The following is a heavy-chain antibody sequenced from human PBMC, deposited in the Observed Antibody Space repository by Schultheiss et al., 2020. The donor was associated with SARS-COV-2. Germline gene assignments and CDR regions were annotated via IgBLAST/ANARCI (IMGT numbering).Heavy chain of an antibody. CDR2: IYYSGST. J-gene: IGHJ4*02. CDR1: GGSISGSSNY. Sequence: SETLSLTCNVSGGSISGSSNYWGWIRQPPGKGLELIASIYYSGSTYYSPSLKSRVTISVDTSKNQFSLKLSSVTAADTAVYYCGRVPHDYTKQFVDYWGQGTLVTVSS. CDR3: GRVPHDYTKQFVDY. V-gene: IGHV4-39*07. D-gene: IGHD3-16*01.